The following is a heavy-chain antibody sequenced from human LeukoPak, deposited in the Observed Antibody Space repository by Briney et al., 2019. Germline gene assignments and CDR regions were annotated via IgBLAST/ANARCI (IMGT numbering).Heavy chain of an antibody. CDR1: GFSFSSYW. Sequence: GGSLRLSCAASGFSFSSYWMSWVRQTPGKGLEWVAKMKPDGSEKQFVDSVKGRFTISRDNAKNSLYLQMNSLRAEDTAVYYCARVGYCSSTSCYLRISDAFDIWGQGTMVTVSS. V-gene: IGHV3-7*02. J-gene: IGHJ3*02. CDR3: ARVGYCSSTSCYLRISDAFDI. D-gene: IGHD2-2*01. CDR2: MKPDGSEK.